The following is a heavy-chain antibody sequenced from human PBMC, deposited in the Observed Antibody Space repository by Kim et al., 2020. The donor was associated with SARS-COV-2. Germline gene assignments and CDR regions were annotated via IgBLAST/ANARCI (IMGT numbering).Heavy chain of an antibody. CDR1: GYTFTSYG. Sequence: ASVKVSCKPSGYTFTSYGITWVRQAPGQGLEWMGWISTYNGNTKYAQKLQDRVTMTTDTSTRTAYMELRSLRSDDTAVYYCARGRYSSGIRYYFDYWGQGTLVTVSS. V-gene: IGHV1-18*04. D-gene: IGHD5-18*01. J-gene: IGHJ4*02. CDR2: ISTYNGNT. CDR3: ARGRYSSGIRYYFDY.